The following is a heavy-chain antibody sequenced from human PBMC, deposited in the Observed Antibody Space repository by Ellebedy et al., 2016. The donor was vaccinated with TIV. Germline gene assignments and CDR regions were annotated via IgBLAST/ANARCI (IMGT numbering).Heavy chain of an antibody. D-gene: IGHD5-12*01. CDR3: TTVGYNGYDRDN. CDR2: INQGGNER. V-gene: IGHV3-7*01. CDR1: GFTFGRYW. J-gene: IGHJ4*02. Sequence: GESLKISXAVSGFTFGRYWMSWVRQAPGKGLEWVANINQGGNERYYVDSVRGRFIISRDNAENSVFLQVNGLRADDTAIYYCTTVGYNGYDRDNWGQGTLVTVSS.